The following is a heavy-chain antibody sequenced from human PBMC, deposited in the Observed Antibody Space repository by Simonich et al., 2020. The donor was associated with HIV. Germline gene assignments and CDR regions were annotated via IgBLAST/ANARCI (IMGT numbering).Heavy chain of an antibody. J-gene: IGHJ4*02. Sequence: QVQLQQWGAGLLKPSETLSLTCAVYGGSLSGYYWSWIRQPPGKGLEWIGEINHREIPNYKSSLNSRATISVDKSKNQFSLKLSSVTAADTAIYYCARRDRELILYFDYWGQGNLVTVSS. CDR3: ARRDRELILYFDY. D-gene: IGHD3-3*01. CDR1: GGSLSGYY. CDR2: INHREIP. V-gene: IGHV4-34*01.